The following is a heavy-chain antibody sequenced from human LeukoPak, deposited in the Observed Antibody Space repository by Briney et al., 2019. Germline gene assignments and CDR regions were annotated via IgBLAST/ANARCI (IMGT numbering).Heavy chain of an antibody. D-gene: IGHD2-21*01. CDR2: IWYDGSRK. Sequence: GRSLRLSCAASRFTFTDYGMHWVRQPPGKGLEWVALIWYDGSRKYYADSVKGRFTISRDNSKNTLYLQMNSLRAEDTAVYYCARIRRFPNWFDPWGQGTLVTVSS. V-gene: IGHV3-33*01. CDR3: ARIRRFPNWFDP. CDR1: RFTFTDYG. J-gene: IGHJ5*02.